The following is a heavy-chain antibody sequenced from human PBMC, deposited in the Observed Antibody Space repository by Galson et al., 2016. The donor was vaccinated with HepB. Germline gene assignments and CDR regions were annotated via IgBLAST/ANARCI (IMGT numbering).Heavy chain of an antibody. J-gene: IGHJ4*02. Sequence: QSGAEVKKPGESLKITCKGSGYNFTNYWIGWVRQMPGKGLEWMGIIYPHDSDTRYSPSFEGHVTISADKSINTAYLQWSSLKASGTAMYYCARLHCSDGSCYLDYWGQGTLVTVSS. CDR1: GYNFTNYW. D-gene: IGHD2-15*01. CDR3: ARLHCSDGSCYLDY. V-gene: IGHV5-51*01. CDR2: IYPHDSDT.